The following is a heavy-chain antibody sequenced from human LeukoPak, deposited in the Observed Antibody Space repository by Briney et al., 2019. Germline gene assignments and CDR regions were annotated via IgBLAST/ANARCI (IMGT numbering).Heavy chain of an antibody. Sequence: SETLSLTCTVSGGSVSSGSYYWNWVRQPPGKGLEWIGYFYYSGSTNYNPSLKSRVTISVDTSKNQFSLKLSSVTAADTAVYYCARGPRYAVFIGNFDYWGQGTLVTVSS. CDR1: GGSVSSGSYY. J-gene: IGHJ4*02. V-gene: IGHV4-61*01. CDR2: FYYSGST. D-gene: IGHD5-12*01. CDR3: ARGPRYAVFIGNFDY.